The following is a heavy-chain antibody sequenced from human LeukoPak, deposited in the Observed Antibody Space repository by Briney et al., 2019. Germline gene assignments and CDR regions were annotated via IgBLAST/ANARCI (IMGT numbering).Heavy chain of an antibody. J-gene: IGHJ6*04. D-gene: IGHD3-10*01. V-gene: IGHV3-48*03. CDR1: GFTFSDYE. CDR3: ARDARSVLLWFGELSDYGMDV. CDR2: ISGSGTDI. Sequence: PGGSLRLSCAASGFTFSDYEMNWFRQAPGKGPEWLSYISGSGTDIYYRDSVKGRFTISRDNAKNSLYLQMNSLRAEDTAVYYCARDARSVLLWFGELSDYGMDVWGKGTTVTVSS.